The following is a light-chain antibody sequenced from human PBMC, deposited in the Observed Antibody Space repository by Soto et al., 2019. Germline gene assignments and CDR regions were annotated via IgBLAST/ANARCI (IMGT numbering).Light chain of an antibody. J-gene: IGLJ3*02. CDR2: EVT. CDR3: FSYAGSSTWV. CDR1: RSDVGSYNS. V-gene: IGLV2-23*02. Sequence: QSVLTQPASVSGSPGQSITISCTGTRSDVGSYNSVAWYQQHPGKAPRVMIFEVTKRPSGISNRFSGSKSGNTASLTISGRQAEDEADYFCFSYAGSSTWVFGGGTKVTVL.